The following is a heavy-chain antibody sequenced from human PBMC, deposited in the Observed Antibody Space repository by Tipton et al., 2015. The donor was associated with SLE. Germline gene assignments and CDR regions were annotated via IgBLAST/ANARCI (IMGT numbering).Heavy chain of an antibody. CDR3: ARDGLLRGGPFDY. J-gene: IGHJ4*02. CDR2: INSDGSST. Sequence: SLRLSCAASGFTFSSYWMHWVRQAPGKGLVWVSRINSDGSSTSYADSVKGRFTISRDNANNTLYLQMNSLRAEDTGVYYCARDGLLRGGPFDYWGQGTLVTVSS. D-gene: IGHD1-26*01. V-gene: IGHV3-74*01. CDR1: GFTFSSYW.